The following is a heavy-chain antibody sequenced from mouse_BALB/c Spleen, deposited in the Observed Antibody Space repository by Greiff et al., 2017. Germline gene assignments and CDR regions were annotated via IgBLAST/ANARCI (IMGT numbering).Heavy chain of an antibody. J-gene: IGHJ4*01. CDR3: ARSDDRYDGDGRGMDD. CDR1: GYLFTRFW. D-gene: IGHD2-14*01. V-gene: IGHV1-76*01. CDR2: IYPGTGST. Sequence: QVQLKESGAELVRPGASVKLSCQTSGYLFTRFWIHWVKPRSGQGLEWIARIYPGTGSTYYNEKFKGKATLTADKSSSTADMQRSSLKSEDSAVYVCARSDDRYDGDGRGMDDWGQGTAVTVSS.